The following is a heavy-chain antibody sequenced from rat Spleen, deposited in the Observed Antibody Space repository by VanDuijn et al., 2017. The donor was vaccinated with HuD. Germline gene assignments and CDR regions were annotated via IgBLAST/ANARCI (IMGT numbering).Heavy chain of an antibody. V-gene: IGHV5S13*01. CDR3: GRHYDTSYIYFDY. Sequence: EVQLVESGGGLVQPGRSLKLSCAASGFTFSNHDMAWVRQAPTKGLEWIASISAGGGITYYRDSVKGRFTISRDNAKNTQYLQMDSLRSEDTATYYCGRHYDTSYIYFDYWGQGVMVTVSS. D-gene: IGHD1-2*01. J-gene: IGHJ2*01. CDR1: GFTFSNHD. CDR2: ISAGGGIT.